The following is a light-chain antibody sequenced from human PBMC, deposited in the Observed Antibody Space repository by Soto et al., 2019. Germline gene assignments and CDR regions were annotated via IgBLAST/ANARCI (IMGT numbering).Light chain of an antibody. CDR1: QTISTW. Sequence: DIQMTQSPSTLSASVGDRVTITCRASQTISTWMAWYQQKPGEAPKLLIYDASTLKSGVPSRFSGSASGTEFPLTISSLQPEDFVTYYCQQYSAYPYPFGLGTKVEIK. V-gene: IGKV1-5*01. J-gene: IGKJ2*01. CDR3: QQYSAYPYP. CDR2: DAS.